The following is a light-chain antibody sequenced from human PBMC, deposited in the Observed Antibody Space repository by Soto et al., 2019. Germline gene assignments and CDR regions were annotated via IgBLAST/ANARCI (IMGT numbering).Light chain of an antibody. Sequence: QSVLTQPPSASGTPGQRVTISCSGSRSNIGSNNVYWYQQLPGTAPKLLIYSDDKRPSGVPDRVSGSKSGTSASLAISGLQSEDEADYYCAAWDDSLNGVYVFGPGTKLTVL. CDR3: AAWDDSLNGVYV. J-gene: IGLJ1*01. V-gene: IGLV1-44*01. CDR2: SDD. CDR1: RSNIGSNN.